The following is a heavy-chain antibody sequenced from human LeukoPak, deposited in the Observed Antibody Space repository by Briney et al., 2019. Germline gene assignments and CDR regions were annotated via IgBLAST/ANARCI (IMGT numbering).Heavy chain of an antibody. D-gene: IGHD5-12*01. CDR2: INPNSGGT. Sequence: ASVKVSCKASGYTFTGYYMHWVRQAPGQGLEWMGWINPNSGGTNYAQKFQGRVTMTRGTSISTAYMELSRLRSDDTAVYYCARDRVVATIDGMDVWGQGTTVTVSS. J-gene: IGHJ6*02. V-gene: IGHV1-2*02. CDR3: ARDRVVATIDGMDV. CDR1: GYTFTGYY.